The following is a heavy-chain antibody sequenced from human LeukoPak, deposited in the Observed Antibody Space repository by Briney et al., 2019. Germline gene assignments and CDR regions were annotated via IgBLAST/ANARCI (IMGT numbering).Heavy chain of an antibody. Sequence: SQTLSLTCTVSGGSISSGGYYWSWIRQHPGKGLEWIGYIYYSGSTYYNPSLKSRVTISVDTSKNQFSLKLSSVTAADTAVYYCARDFADDYYDSSALEGFGYWGQGTLVTVSS. CDR1: GGSISSGGYY. V-gene: IGHV4-31*03. J-gene: IGHJ4*02. CDR3: ARDFADDYYDSSALEGFGY. D-gene: IGHD3-22*01. CDR2: IYYSGST.